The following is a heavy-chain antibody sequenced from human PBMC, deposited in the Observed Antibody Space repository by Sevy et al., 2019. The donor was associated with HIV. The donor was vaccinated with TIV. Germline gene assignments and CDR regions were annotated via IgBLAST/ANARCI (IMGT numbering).Heavy chain of an antibody. CDR1: GFSITSYW. V-gene: IGHV3-74*01. CDR3: VKDFGGPTDY. J-gene: IGHJ4*02. CDR2: MNEDGSVT. D-gene: IGHD3-16*01. Sequence: GASLRLSCAGSGFSITSYWMHWVRQAPGKGLVWVSRMNEDGSVTNHADSVRGRFTISRDIAKNTLYLQMNSLSVDDTAVYYCVKDFGGPTDYWGQGNVVTVSS.